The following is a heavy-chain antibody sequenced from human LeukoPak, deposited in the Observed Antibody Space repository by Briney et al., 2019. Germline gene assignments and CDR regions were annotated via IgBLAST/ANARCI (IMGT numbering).Heavy chain of an antibody. D-gene: IGHD2-8*01. CDR1: GFSFSVYA. CDR3: AKNEGRNGDWYFDL. V-gene: IGHV3-23*01. J-gene: IGHJ2*01. Sequence: GGSLRLSCAASGFSFSVYAMSWVRQAPGKGLEWISAMSGTGGYTYYADSVKGRFTISRDNSKNTLSLQMTSLRADDTAIYYCAKNEGRNGDWYFDLWGRGTLVTVSS. CDR2: MSGTGGYT.